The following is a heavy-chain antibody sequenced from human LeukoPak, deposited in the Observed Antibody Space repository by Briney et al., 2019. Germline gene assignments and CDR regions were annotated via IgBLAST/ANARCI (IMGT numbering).Heavy chain of an antibody. CDR1: GYSISSGYY. J-gene: IGHJ6*03. CDR3: ARVLKDRSSGWYDWGNYYYYYMDV. Sequence: PSETLSLTCTVSGYSISSGYYWGWIRPPPGKGLEWIGSIYHSGSTYYNPSLKSRVTISVDTSKNQFSLKLSSVTAADTAVYYCARVLKDRSSGWYDWGNYYYYYMDVWGKGTTVTVSS. CDR2: IYHSGST. V-gene: IGHV4-38-2*02. D-gene: IGHD6-19*01.